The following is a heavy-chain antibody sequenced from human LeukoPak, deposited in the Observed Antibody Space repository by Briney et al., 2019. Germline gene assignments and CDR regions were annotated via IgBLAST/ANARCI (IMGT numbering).Heavy chain of an antibody. CDR2: ISSRSGYI. V-gene: IGHV3-21*01. Sequence: PGGSLRLSCAASGFTFSSYSMSWVRQAPGKGLEWVSSISSRSGYIYYGDSVKGRFTISRGNAKNSLHLQMNTLRAEDTAVYYCASFDSSGWHYFDYWGQGTLVTVSA. CDR3: ASFDSSGWHYFDY. J-gene: IGHJ4*02. D-gene: IGHD6-19*01. CDR1: GFTFSSYS.